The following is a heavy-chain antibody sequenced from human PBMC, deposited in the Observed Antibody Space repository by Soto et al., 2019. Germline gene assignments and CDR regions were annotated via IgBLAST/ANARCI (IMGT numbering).Heavy chain of an antibody. CDR3: AREGVSQTEYHLIYGIYLDY. J-gene: IGHJ4*02. CDR2: ISYDGSNK. V-gene: IGHV3-30-3*01. Sequence: PGGSLRLSCAASGFTFSSYAMHWVRQAPGKGLEWVAVISYDGSNKYYADSVKGRFTISRDSTKQTLYLQMNSLRPDDTAMYYCAREGVSQTEYHLIYGIYLDYGDQGPLVTVSS. D-gene: IGHD6-6*01. CDR1: GFTFSSYA.